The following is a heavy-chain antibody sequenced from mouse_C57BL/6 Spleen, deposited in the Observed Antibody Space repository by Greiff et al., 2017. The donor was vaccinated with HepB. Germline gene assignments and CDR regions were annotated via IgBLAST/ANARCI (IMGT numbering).Heavy chain of an antibody. D-gene: IGHD1-1*01. Sequence: EVQVVESGGGLVQPGGSLKLSCAASGFTFSDYYMYWVRQTPEKRLEWVAYISNGGGSTYYPDTVKGRFTISRDNAKNTLYLQMSRLKSEDTAMYYCARQGIYYYGSSYDWYFDVWGTGTTVTVSS. CDR2: ISNGGGST. CDR1: GFTFSDYY. V-gene: IGHV5-12*01. J-gene: IGHJ1*03. CDR3: ARQGIYYYGSSYDWYFDV.